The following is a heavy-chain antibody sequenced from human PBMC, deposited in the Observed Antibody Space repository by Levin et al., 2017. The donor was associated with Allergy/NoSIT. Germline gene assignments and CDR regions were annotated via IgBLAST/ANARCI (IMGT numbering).Heavy chain of an antibody. CDR3: ARGGYCSSTSCYTVGAMDV. Sequence: SCAASRFTFSSYAMSWVRQAPGKGLEWVSAISGSGGSTYYADSVKGRFTISRDNSKNTLYLQMNSLRAEDTAVYYCARGGYCSSTSCYTVGAMDVWGQGTTVTVSS. CDR1: RFTFSSYA. CDR2: ISGSGGST. D-gene: IGHD2-2*02. V-gene: IGHV3-23*01. J-gene: IGHJ6*02.